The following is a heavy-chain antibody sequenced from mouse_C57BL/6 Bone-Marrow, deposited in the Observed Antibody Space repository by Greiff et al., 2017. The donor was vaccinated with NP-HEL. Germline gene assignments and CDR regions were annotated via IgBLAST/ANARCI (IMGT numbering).Heavy chain of an antibody. Sequence: VQLHQSGAELVRPGASVKLSCTASGFNIKDDYMHWVKQRPEQGLEWIGWIDPENGDTEYASKFQGKATITADTSSNTAYLQLSSLTSEDTAVYYCTNLGPFFFAYWGQGTLVTVSA. CDR1: GFNIKDDY. D-gene: IGHD4-1*01. CDR2: IDPENGDT. J-gene: IGHJ3*01. V-gene: IGHV14-4*01. CDR3: TNLGPFFFAY.